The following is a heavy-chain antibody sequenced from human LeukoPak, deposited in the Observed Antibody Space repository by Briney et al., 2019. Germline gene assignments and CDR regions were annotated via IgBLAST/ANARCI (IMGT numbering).Heavy chain of an antibody. CDR2: INHSGST. Sequence: KASETLSLTCAVYGGSFSGYYWGWIRQPPGKGLEWIGEINHSGSTNYNPSLKSRVTISVDTSKKQFSLKLSSVTAADTAVYYCARGQLIPTPLDYWGQGTLVTVSS. D-gene: IGHD1-1*01. CDR1: GGSFSGYY. CDR3: ARGQLIPTPLDY. J-gene: IGHJ4*02. V-gene: IGHV4-34*01.